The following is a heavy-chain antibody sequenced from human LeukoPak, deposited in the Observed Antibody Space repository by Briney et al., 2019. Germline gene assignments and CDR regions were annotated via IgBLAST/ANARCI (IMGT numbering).Heavy chain of an antibody. CDR1: GYTFTGYY. J-gene: IGHJ4*02. D-gene: IGHD3-16*02. Sequence: GASVKVSCKASGYTFTGYYMHWVRQAPGQGLEWMGWINPNSGGTNYAQKFQGRVTMTRDTSISTAYMELSSLRSEDTAVYYCACVEALRLGELSLYLSFDYWGQGTLVTVSS. V-gene: IGHV1-2*02. CDR3: ACVEALRLGELSLYLSFDY. CDR2: INPNSGGT.